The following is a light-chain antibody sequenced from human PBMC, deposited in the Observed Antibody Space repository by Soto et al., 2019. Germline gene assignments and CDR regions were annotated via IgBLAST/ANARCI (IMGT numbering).Light chain of an antibody. J-gene: IGLJ1*01. Sequence: QSVLTQPPSVSATPGQTVTISCSGSNSSIGNNCVSWYQQLPGTAPKLLIYDNNKRPSEIPDRFSGSTSGTSATLGITGLQTGDEADYYCGTWDSSLSAGVFGTGTKLTVL. V-gene: IGLV1-51*01. CDR2: DNN. CDR1: NSSIGNNC. CDR3: GTWDSSLSAGV.